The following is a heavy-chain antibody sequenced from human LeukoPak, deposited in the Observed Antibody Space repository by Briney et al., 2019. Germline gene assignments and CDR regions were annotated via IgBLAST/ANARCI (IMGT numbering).Heavy chain of an antibody. CDR2: IYSGGST. J-gene: IGHJ4*02. V-gene: IGHV3-53*01. Sequence: GGSLRLSCAASGFTVSSNYMSWVRQAPGKGLEWVSVIYSGGSTYYADPVKGRFTISRDNSKNTLYLQMNSLRAEDTAVYYCARDSIAAAEDYWGQGTLVTVSS. CDR3: ARDSIAAAEDY. CDR1: GFTVSSNY. D-gene: IGHD6-13*01.